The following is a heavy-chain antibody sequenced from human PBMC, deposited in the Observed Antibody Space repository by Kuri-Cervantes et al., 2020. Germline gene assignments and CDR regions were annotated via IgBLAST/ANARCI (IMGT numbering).Heavy chain of an antibody. J-gene: IGHJ6*02. Sequence: ASVKVSCKASGYTFTSYYMHWVRQAPGQGLEWMGIINPSGGSTSYAQKFQGRVTMTRDTSTSTVYMELSSLTGEDAAIYYCARGHYGLDVWGQGTTVTVSS. CDR1: GYTFTSYY. CDR2: INPSGGST. V-gene: IGHV1-46*01. CDR3: ARGHYGLDV. D-gene: IGHD3-10*01.